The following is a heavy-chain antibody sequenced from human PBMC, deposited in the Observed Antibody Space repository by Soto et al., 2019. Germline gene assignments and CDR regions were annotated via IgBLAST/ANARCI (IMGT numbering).Heavy chain of an antibody. V-gene: IGHV3-21*01. CDR1: GFTFSSYS. J-gene: IGHJ6*03. D-gene: IGHD2-15*01. CDR3: ARGQGYCSGGSCYSSPGYHYYYMDV. Sequence: GGSLRLSCAASGFTFSSYSMKWVRQAPGKGLEWVSSISSSSYIYYADSVKGRFTISRDNAKNSLYLQMNSLRAEDTAVYYCARGQGYCSGGSCYSSPGYHYYYMDVWGKGTMVPVSS. CDR2: ISSSSYI.